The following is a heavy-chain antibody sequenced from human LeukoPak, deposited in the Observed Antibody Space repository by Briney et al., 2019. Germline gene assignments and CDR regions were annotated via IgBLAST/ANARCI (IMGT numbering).Heavy chain of an antibody. D-gene: IGHD3-3*01. J-gene: IGHJ4*02. CDR2: ISSSGSTI. V-gene: IGHV3-11*01. Sequence: GGSLRLSCAASGFTFSDYYMSWIRQAPGKGLEWVSYISSSGSTIYYADSVKGRFTISRDNAKNSLYLQMNTLRAEDTAVYYCASRKKRSRFSGFDYWGQGTLVTVSS. CDR1: GFTFSDYY. CDR3: ASRKKRSRFSGFDY.